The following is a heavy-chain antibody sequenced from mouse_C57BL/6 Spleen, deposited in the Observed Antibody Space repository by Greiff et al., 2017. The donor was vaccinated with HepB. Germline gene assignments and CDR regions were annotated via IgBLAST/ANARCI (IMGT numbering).Heavy chain of an antibody. Sequence: VQLQQPGTELVKPGASVKLSCKASGYTFTSYWMHWVKQRPGQGLEWIGNINPSNGGTNYNEKFKSKATLTVDKSSSTAYMQLSSLTSEDSAVYYCARGGGSYYYGSRDWYFDVWGTGTTVTVSS. D-gene: IGHD1-1*01. CDR2: INPSNGGT. CDR3: ARGGGSYYYGSRDWYFDV. CDR1: GYTFTSYW. J-gene: IGHJ1*03. V-gene: IGHV1-53*01.